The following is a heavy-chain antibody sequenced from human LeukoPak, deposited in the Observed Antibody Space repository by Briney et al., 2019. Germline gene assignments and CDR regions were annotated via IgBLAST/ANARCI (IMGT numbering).Heavy chain of an antibody. V-gene: IGHV4-59*01. CDR1: GGSISNYY. Sequence: SETLSLTCTVSGGSISNYYWSWIRQPPGKGLEWIGYIYYSGSTNYNPSLKSRVTISVDTSKNQFSLKLSSVTAADTAVYYCARVGGTNYYYYGMDVWGQGTTVTASS. CDR2: IYYSGST. D-gene: IGHD1-26*01. CDR3: ARVGGTNYYYYGMDV. J-gene: IGHJ6*02.